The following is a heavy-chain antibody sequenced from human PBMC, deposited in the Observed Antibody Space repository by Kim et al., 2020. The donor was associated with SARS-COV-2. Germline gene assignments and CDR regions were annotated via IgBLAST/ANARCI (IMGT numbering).Heavy chain of an antibody. CDR3: AKGWLGGKVPDY. V-gene: IGHV3-23*01. J-gene: IGHJ4*02. CDR1: GFTFSSSA. CDR2: IIGPAGGT. Sequence: GGSLRLSCAASGFTFSSSAMTWVRQAPGKGLEWVSIIGPAGGTSYADSVKGRFTSSRDNSKNTLYLQLNSLRAEDTAVYYCAKGWLGGKVPDYWGQGILVTVSS. D-gene: IGHD1-26*01.